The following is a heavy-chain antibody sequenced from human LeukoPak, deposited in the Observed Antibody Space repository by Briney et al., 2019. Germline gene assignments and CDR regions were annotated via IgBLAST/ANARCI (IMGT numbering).Heavy chain of an antibody. V-gene: IGHV1-2*02. D-gene: IGHD3-3*01. Sequence: ASVKVSCKASGYTFTGYYMHWVRQAPGQGLEWMGWINPNSGGTNYAQKFQGRVTMTRDTSISTAYMELSRLRSDDTAEYYCARPNFWSGYYQGYWGQGTLVTVSS. CDR2: INPNSGGT. J-gene: IGHJ4*02. CDR1: GYTFTGYY. CDR3: ARPNFWSGYYQGY.